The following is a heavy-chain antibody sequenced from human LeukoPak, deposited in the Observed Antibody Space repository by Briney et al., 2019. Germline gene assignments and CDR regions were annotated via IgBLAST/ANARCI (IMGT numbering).Heavy chain of an antibody. CDR2: INHSGST. Sequence: SETLSLTCAVYGGSFSGYYWSWIRQPPGKGLEWIGEINHSGSTNYNPSLKSRVTISVDTSKNQFSPKLSSVTAADTAVYYCARHWTGYRQYYFDYWGQGTLVTVSS. V-gene: IGHV4-34*01. CDR3: ARHWTGYRQYYFDY. CDR1: GGSFSGYY. D-gene: IGHD3/OR15-3a*01. J-gene: IGHJ4*02.